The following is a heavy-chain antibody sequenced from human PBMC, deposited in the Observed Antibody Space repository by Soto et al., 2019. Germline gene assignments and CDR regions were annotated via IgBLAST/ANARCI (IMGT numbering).Heavy chain of an antibody. CDR2: ISAYNGNT. CDR1: AYTFTSYG. J-gene: IGHJ5*02. V-gene: IGHV1-18*01. CDR3: ARPYCSGGSCYPSFDP. Sequence: ASVKVSGKASAYTFTSYGISWVRRAPGQGLEWMGWISAYNGNTNYAQKLQGRVTMTTDTSTSTAYMELRSLRSDDTAVYYCARPYCSGGSCYPSFDPWGQGTQVTVSS. D-gene: IGHD2-15*01.